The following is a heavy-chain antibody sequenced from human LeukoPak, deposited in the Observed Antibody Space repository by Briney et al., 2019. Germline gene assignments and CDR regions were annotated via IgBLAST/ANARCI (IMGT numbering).Heavy chain of an antibody. CDR1: GYTLTELS. V-gene: IGHV1-24*01. CDR2: FDPEDGET. CDR3: ATNYYGSGPLDY. Sequence: GASVKVSCKVSGYTLTELSMHWVRQAPGKGLEWMGGFDPEDGETIYAQKFQGRVTMTEDTSTDTAYMELSSLRSEDTAVYYCATNYYGSGPLDYWGQGTLVTVSS. J-gene: IGHJ4*02. D-gene: IGHD3-10*01.